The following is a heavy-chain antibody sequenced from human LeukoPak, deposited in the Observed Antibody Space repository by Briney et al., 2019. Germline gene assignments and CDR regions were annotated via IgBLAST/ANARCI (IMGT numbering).Heavy chain of an antibody. CDR2: IYYSGST. V-gene: IGHV4-39*01. CDR1: GGSISSSSYC. D-gene: IGHD6-6*01. J-gene: IGHJ6*02. CDR3: KIAARDYYYGMDV. Sequence: PSETLSLTCTVSGGSISSSSYCWGWIRQPPGKELEWIGSIYYSGSTYYNPSLKSRVTISVDTSKNQFSLKLSSVTAADTAVYYCKIAARDYYYGMDVWGQGTTVTVSS.